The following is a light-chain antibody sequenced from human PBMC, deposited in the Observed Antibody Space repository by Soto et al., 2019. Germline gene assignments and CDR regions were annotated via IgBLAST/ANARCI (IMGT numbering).Light chain of an antibody. CDR3: SSYTTSSTSL. CDR1: SSDVGGYNF. J-gene: IGLJ1*01. CDR2: EIS. V-gene: IGLV2-14*01. Sequence: QSALTQPASVSGSPGQSITISCTGTSSDVGGYNFVSWYQQYPGKAPKLMIFEISNRPSEVSNRFSGSKSGNTASLTISGLQAEDEADYYCSSYTTSSTSLFGTGTKLTVL.